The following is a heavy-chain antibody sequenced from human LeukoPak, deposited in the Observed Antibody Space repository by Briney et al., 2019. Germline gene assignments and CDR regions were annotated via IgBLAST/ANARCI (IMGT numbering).Heavy chain of an antibody. V-gene: IGHV3-21*01. J-gene: IGHJ4*02. CDR1: GFTFSSYS. D-gene: IGHD5-24*01. CDR3: AREGRDGYNYNY. Sequence: GGSLRLSCAASGFTFSSYSMNWVRQAPGKGLEWVSSISSSSSYIYYAGSVKGRFTISRDNAKNSLYLQMNSLRAEDTAVYYCAREGRDGYNYNYWGQGTLVTVSS. CDR2: ISSSSSYI.